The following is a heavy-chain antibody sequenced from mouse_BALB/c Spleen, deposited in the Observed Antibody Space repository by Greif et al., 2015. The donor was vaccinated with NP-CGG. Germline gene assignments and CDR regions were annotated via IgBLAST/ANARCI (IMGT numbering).Heavy chain of an antibody. J-gene: IGHJ3*01. Sequence: EVQLQQSGAELVKPGASVKISCKASGYTFTDYNMDWVKQSHGKSLEWIGDINPNYDSTSYNQKLKGKATLTVDKSSSAAYMELRSLTSEDSAVYYCARDSSGYLFAYWGQGTLVTVSA. CDR2: INPNYDST. V-gene: IGHV1-18*01. CDR1: GYTFTDYN. D-gene: IGHD3-2*01. CDR3: ARDSSGYLFAY.